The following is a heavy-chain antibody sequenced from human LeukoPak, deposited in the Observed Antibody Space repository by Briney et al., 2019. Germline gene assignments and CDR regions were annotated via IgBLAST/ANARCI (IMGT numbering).Heavy chain of an antibody. V-gene: IGHV3-74*01. D-gene: IGHD3-9*01. CDR3: TRELMDYDVSTGLHHYYMDV. CDR2: ISGDGRNI. Sequence: GGSLRLSCAASGFTFSSYWMHWVRQDPRKGLVWVSRISGDGRNINYADSVRGRFTISRDNAKNTLYLQMNTLRVEDTAVYYCTRELMDYDVSTGLHHYYMDVWGQGTTVTVSS. CDR1: GFTFSSYW. J-gene: IGHJ6*02.